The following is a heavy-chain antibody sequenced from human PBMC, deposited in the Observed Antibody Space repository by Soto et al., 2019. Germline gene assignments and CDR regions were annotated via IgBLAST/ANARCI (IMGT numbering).Heavy chain of an antibody. CDR1: GFTFSSYA. CDR3: AKDSWASYGDYVRLDAFDI. V-gene: IGHV3-23*01. J-gene: IGHJ3*02. D-gene: IGHD4-17*01. CDR2: ISGSGGST. Sequence: GGSLRLSCAASGFTFSSYAMSWVRQAPGKGLEWVSAISGSGGSTYYADSVKGRFTMSRDNSKNTLYLQMNSLRAEDTAVYYCAKDSWASYGDYVRLDAFDIWGQGTMVTVSS.